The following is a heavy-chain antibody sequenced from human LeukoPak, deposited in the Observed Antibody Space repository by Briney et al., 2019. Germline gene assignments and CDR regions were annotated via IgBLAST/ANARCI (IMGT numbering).Heavy chain of an antibody. CDR3: ARDTWATVNHWYFDL. CDR1: GGSFSGYY. J-gene: IGHJ2*01. D-gene: IGHD4-17*01. CDR2: INHSGGT. V-gene: IGHV4-34*01. Sequence: SETLSLTCAVYGGSFSGYYWSWIRQSPGRGLEWIGAINHSGGTKYNPSLKSRVTISIDTSKNYFSLKLTSVTAADTAVYYCARDTWATVNHWYFDLWGRGTLVTVSS.